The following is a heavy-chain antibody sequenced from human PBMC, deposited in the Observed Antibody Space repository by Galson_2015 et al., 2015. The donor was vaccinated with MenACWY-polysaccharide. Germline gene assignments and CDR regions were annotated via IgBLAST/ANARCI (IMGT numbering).Heavy chain of an antibody. CDR3: ASLLGEAPAQTGAFDI. D-gene: IGHD3-16*01. J-gene: IGHJ3*02. CDR1: GGSFSILS. Sequence: SVKVSCKASGGSFSILSFNWVRQAPGQRLEWMGRIIPGLDKPNYAQKFQGRVTITADKSTGTAYMDLSSLRSEDTAVYYCASLLGEAPAQTGAFDIWGQGALVTVSS. CDR2: IIPGLDKP. V-gene: IGHV1-69*02.